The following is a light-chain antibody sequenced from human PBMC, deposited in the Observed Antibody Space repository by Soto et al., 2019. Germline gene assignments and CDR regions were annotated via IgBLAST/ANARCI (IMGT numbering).Light chain of an antibody. CDR1: QSVSSTY. J-gene: IGKJ5*01. CDR3: QQSGSSPIT. V-gene: IGKV3-20*01. CDR2: GAS. Sequence: IGLSQSAGPLSFSQGERATLSCRGSQSVSSTYLARYQQQPGQAPRLLIYGASNRATGIPDRFSGSGSGTDCALTISRLEPEDVTVYYCQQSGSSPITLAQGTRLEIK.